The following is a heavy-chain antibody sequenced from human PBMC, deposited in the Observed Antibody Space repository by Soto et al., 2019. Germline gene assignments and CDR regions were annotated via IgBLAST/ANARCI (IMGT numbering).Heavy chain of an antibody. V-gene: IGHV3-23*01. D-gene: IGHD2-21*02. J-gene: IGHJ3*02. Sequence: PGGSLRLSCAASGFTFSSYAMSWVRQAPGKGLEWVSAISGSGGSTYYADSVKGRFTISRDNSKNTLYLQMNSLRAEDTAVYYCAKAIMGVVVTASDACDIWGQGTMVTVSS. CDR3: AKAIMGVVVTASDACDI. CDR2: ISGSGGST. CDR1: GFTFSSYA.